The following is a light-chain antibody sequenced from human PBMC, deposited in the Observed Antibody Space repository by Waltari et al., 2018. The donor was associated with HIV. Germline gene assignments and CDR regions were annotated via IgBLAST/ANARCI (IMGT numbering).Light chain of an antibody. CDR1: SSNIGNNY. CDR2: DNN. Sequence: QSVLTQPPSVSAAPGQRVTISCSGRSSNIGNNYLSWYQQLPRTAPKLLIYDNNKRPSGIPDRFSASKSGTSATLAITGLQTGDEADYYCGTWDSSLSAFVFGTGTTVTVL. CDR3: GTWDSSLSAFV. V-gene: IGLV1-51*01. J-gene: IGLJ1*01.